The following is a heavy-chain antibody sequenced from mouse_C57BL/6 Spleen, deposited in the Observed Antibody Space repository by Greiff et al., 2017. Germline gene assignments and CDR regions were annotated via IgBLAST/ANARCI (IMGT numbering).Heavy chain of an antibody. CDR3: ARNYGSSFGF. CDR1: GYTFTSYW. V-gene: IGHV14-3*01. D-gene: IGHD1-1*01. J-gene: IGHJ2*01. Sequence: EVQLQQPGAELVKPGASVKMSCKASGYTFTSYWITWVKQRPEQGLEWIGRIDPANGNTKYAPKFQGKATITADTSSNTAYLQLSSLTSEDTAIYYCARNYGSSFGFGGQGTTLTVSS. CDR2: IDPANGNT.